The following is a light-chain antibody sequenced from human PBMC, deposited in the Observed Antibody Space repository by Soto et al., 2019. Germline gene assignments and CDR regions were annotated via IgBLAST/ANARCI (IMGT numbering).Light chain of an antibody. CDR2: AAS. CDR3: QQTNSFPYT. CDR1: QDISTW. Sequence: DIHLTQSPSSVSASVGDRVTITCRASQDISTWLAWYQQRPGKAPKLLIYAASRLQSGVPSRFSGSGSGTELTLTISSLQPEDFATYYCQQTNSFPYTFGQGTKLEIK. J-gene: IGKJ2*01. V-gene: IGKV1-12*01.